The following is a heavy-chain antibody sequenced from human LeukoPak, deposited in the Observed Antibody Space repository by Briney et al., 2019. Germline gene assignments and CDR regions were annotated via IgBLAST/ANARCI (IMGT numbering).Heavy chain of an antibody. V-gene: IGHV1-18*01. Sequence: ASVKVSCKASGYTFTSYGISWVRQAPGQGLEWMGWISAYNGNTNYAQKLQGRVTMTTDTSTSTAYMEQRSLRSDDTAVYYCARVQYSGYYGSGSHDYWGQGTLVTVSS. D-gene: IGHD3-10*01. CDR2: ISAYNGNT. CDR3: ARVQYSGYYGSGSHDY. J-gene: IGHJ4*02. CDR1: GYTFTSYG.